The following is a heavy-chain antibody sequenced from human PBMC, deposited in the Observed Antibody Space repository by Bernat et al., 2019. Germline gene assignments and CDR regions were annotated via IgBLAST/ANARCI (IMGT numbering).Heavy chain of an antibody. CDR3: ARGGYYYDSSGSAYYYYYGMDV. Sequence: EVQLVESGGGLVQPGGSLRLSCAASGFTFSSYSMNWVRQAPGKGLEWVSYISSSSSTIYYADSVKGRFTIPRDNAKNSLYLQMNSLRAEDTAVYYCARGGYYYDSSGSAYYYYYGMDVWGQGTTVTVSS. J-gene: IGHJ6*02. CDR2: ISSSSSTI. V-gene: IGHV3-48*01. CDR1: GFTFSSYS. D-gene: IGHD3-22*01.